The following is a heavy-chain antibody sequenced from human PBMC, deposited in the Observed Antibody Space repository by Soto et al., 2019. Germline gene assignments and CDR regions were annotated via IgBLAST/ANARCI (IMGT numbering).Heavy chain of an antibody. CDR3: ARLPTTRATPFPPWFDP. CDR2: IYPGDSGT. CDR1: GYSFPNYW. Sequence: GESLKISCKGSGYSFPNYWIGWVRQMPGKGLEWMGIIYPGDSGTRYSPSFQGQVTISADKPISTAYLQWSSLKASDTATYYCARLPTTRATPFPPWFDPWGQGTLVTVSS. J-gene: IGHJ5*02. D-gene: IGHD1-26*01. V-gene: IGHV5-51*01.